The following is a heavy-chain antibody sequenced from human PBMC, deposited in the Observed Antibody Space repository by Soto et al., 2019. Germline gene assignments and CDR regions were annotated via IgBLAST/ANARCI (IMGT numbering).Heavy chain of an antibody. D-gene: IGHD3-22*01. V-gene: IGHV1-69*01. CDR3: RAGGYDSSGYYMGDAFDI. CDR2: IIPIFGTA. CDR1: GGTFSSYA. Sequence: QVQLVQSGAEVKKPGSSVKVSCKASGGTFSSYAISWVRQAPGQGLEWRGGIIPIFGTANYAHKFQDRVTITVYESTSSAYLELSSLRSEDTGVYYCRAGGYDSSGYYMGDAFDIWGQGTMVTVSS. J-gene: IGHJ3*02.